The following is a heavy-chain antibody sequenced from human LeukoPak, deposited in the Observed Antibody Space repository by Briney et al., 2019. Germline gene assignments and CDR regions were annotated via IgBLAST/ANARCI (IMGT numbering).Heavy chain of an antibody. Sequence: PGGSLRLSCAASGFTFSSYAMGWVRQAPGKGLEWVSAISGNGDTYYADSVKGRFTISRDNSKNTLYLQMNSLRAEDTAVYYCARVPYGSGSYQFDYWGQGTLVTVSS. D-gene: IGHD3-10*01. V-gene: IGHV3-23*01. CDR3: ARVPYGSGSYQFDY. J-gene: IGHJ4*02. CDR2: ISGNGDT. CDR1: GFTFSSYA.